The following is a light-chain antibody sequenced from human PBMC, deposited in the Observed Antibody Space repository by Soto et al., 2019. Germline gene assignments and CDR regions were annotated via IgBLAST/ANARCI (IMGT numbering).Light chain of an antibody. CDR1: QSVSIY. CDR3: QQRSNWPPKIT. J-gene: IGKJ5*01. V-gene: IGKV3-11*01. Sequence: EIVLAQSPATLSLSPGERDTISCRASQSVSIYLACNQQKPGQAPRLLSYDASNRATGIPARFSGSGSGTDFALTISSLEPEDFAVYYCQQRSNWPPKITCGQGTRLEIK. CDR2: DAS.